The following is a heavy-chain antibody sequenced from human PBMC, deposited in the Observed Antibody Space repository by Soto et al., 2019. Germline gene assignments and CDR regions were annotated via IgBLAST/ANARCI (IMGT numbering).Heavy chain of an antibody. D-gene: IGHD3-3*01. J-gene: IGHJ3*02. CDR3: TRHSAYDFWSGYYTDAFDI. CDR2: IRSKANSYAT. V-gene: IGHV3-73*01. Sequence: GSLRLSCAASGFTFSGSAMHWVRQASGKGLEWVGRIRSKANSYATAYAASVKGRFTISRDDSKNTAYLQMNSLKTEDTAVYYCTRHSAYDFWSGYYTDAFDIWGQGTMVTV. CDR1: GFTFSGSA.